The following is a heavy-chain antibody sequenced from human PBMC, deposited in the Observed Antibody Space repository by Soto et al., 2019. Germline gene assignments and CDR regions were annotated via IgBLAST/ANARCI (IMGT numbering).Heavy chain of an antibody. CDR1: GFTFSSYA. Sequence: PGGSLRLSCAASGFTFSSYAMNWVRQAPGKGLEWVSVITGSGDSTYYADSVKGRFTISRDNSKNTLYLQMNSLRAEDTAVYYCARVHKAYSSGWFPSQAFDYWGQGTLVTVSS. D-gene: IGHD6-19*01. J-gene: IGHJ4*02. CDR3: ARVHKAYSSGWFPSQAFDY. CDR2: ITGSGDST. V-gene: IGHV3-23*01.